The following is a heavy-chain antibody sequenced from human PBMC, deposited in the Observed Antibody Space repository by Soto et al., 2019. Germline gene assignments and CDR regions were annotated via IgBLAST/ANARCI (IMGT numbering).Heavy chain of an antibody. CDR3: ARALAVAANVDY. Sequence: GGSLRLSCAASGFMFSDYYMSWIRQAPGKGLEWVSYISSSGRTIYYADSVSGRFTISRDNAKNALYLQMNSLRAEDTAVYYCARALAVAANVDYWGQGTLVTVSS. V-gene: IGHV3-11*01. CDR1: GFMFSDYY. J-gene: IGHJ4*02. D-gene: IGHD6-19*01. CDR2: ISSSGRTI.